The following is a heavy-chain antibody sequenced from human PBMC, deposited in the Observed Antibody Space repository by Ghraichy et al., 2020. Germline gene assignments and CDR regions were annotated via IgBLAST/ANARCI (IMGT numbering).Heavy chain of an antibody. J-gene: IGHJ3*02. D-gene: IGHD1-26*01. CDR3: VRVEYSGSYPLAFDI. CDR1: GGSISSYY. CDR2: IYYSGST. V-gene: IGHV4-59*01. Sequence: SETLSLTCTVSGGSISSYYWSWIRQPPGKGLEWIGYIYYSGSTNYNPSLKSRVTISVDTSKNQFSLKLSSVTVADTAVYYCVRVEYSGSYPLAFDIWGQGTMVTVSS.